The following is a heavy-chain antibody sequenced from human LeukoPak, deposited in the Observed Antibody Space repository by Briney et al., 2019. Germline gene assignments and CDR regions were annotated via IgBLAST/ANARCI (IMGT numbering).Heavy chain of an antibody. CDR2: ISYDGSNK. D-gene: IGHD3-10*01. Sequence: PGGSLRLSCAASGFTFSSYGMHWVRQAPGKGLEWVAVISYDGSNKYYADSVKGRITISRDNSKNTLYLQMNSLRAEDTAVYYCAKDPDITMGFLDYWGQGTLVTVSS. V-gene: IGHV3-30*18. J-gene: IGHJ4*02. CDR3: AKDPDITMGFLDY. CDR1: GFTFSSYG.